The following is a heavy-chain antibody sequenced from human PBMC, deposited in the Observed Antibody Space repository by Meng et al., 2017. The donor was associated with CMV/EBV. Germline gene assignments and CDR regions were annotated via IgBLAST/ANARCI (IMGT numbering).Heavy chain of an antibody. D-gene: IGHD2-2*01. CDR1: GFTFSSYS. J-gene: IGHJ6*02. CDR2: ISSSSRYI. V-gene: IGHV3-21*01. CDR3: ARRYCSSTSCPPYYGMDV. Sequence: GESLKLSCAASGFTFSSYSMNWVRQAPGKGLEWVSSISSSSRYIYYADSEKGRFTISRDNAKNSLYLQMNSLRAEDTAVYYCARRYCSSTSCPPYYGMDVWGQGTTVTVSS.